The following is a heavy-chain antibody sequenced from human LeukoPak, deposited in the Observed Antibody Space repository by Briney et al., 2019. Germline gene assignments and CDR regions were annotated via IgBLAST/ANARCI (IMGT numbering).Heavy chain of an antibody. Sequence: SETLSLTCSVSGDSISSYYWSWVRQPAGKGLEWIGRIHPSGSTNYSPSLKSRVTLSVDTSKNQFSLKLSSVTAADTAVYYCATRSAGYYYYYMDVWGKGTTVTVSS. J-gene: IGHJ6*03. D-gene: IGHD4-17*01. V-gene: IGHV4-4*07. CDR3: ATRSAGYYYYYMDV. CDR1: GDSISSYY. CDR2: IHPSGST.